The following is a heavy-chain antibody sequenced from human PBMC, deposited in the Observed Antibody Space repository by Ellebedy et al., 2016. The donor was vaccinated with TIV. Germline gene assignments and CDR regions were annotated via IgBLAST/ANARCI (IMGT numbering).Heavy chain of an antibody. CDR2: ISSSSSYI. CDR3: ARVQIFGESEKVDV. Sequence: GGSLRLSXAASGFTFSSYSMNWVRQAPGKGLEWVSSISSSSSYIYYADSVKGRFTISRDNAKNSLYLQMNSLRAEDTAVYYCARVQIFGESEKVDVWGQGTTVTVSS. D-gene: IGHD3-10*01. CDR1: GFTFSSYS. V-gene: IGHV3-21*01. J-gene: IGHJ6*02.